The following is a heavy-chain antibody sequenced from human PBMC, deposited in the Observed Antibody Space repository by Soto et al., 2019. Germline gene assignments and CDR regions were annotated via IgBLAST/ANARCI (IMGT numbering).Heavy chain of an antibody. CDR3: ARGIGYYFDS. J-gene: IGHJ4*02. CDR2: IHYRGST. D-gene: IGHD5-12*01. CDR1: GGSISSSSYF. Sequence: QLQLQESGPGLVKPSETLSLTCTVSGGSISSSSYFWGWIRQPPGKGLEWIGNIHYRGSTYYNASLKSRVTISVDTSKNQFSLKLSSVTAADSAVYSCARGIGYYFDSWGQGTLVTVSS. V-gene: IGHV4-39*01.